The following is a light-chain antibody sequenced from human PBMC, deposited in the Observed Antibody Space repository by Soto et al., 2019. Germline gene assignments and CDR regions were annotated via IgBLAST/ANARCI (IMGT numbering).Light chain of an antibody. J-gene: IGKJ4*01. V-gene: IGKV1-39*01. CDR1: QSISSY. CDR3: QQSYSTPHT. Sequence: DIQMTESASDLSTIVGNSVPITCRASQSISSYLNWYKQKPGKAPKILIYAASSLQSGVPSRFSGSGSGTDFTLTISSLKPEDFETYYCQQSYSTPHTFGGGTKVDIK. CDR2: AAS.